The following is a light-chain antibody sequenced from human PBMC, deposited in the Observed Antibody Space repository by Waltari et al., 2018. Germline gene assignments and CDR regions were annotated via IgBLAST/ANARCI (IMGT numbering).Light chain of an antibody. J-gene: IGKJ5*01. V-gene: IGKV4-1*01. CDR3: QQYYSTLIT. CDR2: WAS. Sequence: DIAMTQSPDSLAVSLGERATFNCKSSQSVLYTANNKNYLAWYQQKPGQSPKLLIYWASTRESGVPDRFNGSGSGTDFTLTISSLQAEDVAVYYCQQYYSTLITFGQGTRLEIK. CDR1: QSVLYTANNKNY.